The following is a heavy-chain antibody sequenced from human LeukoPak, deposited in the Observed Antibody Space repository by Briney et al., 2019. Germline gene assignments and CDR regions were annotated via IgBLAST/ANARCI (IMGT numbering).Heavy chain of an antibody. CDR3: ARAERYDPHFDY. CDR1: GYTFTGYY. V-gene: IGHV1-2*06. D-gene: IGHD2-15*01. CDR2: INPNSGGT. J-gene: IGHJ4*02. Sequence: GASVKVSCKASGYTFTGYYMHWVQQAPGQGLEWMGRINPNSGGTNYAQKFQGRVTMTRDTSISTAYVELSRLRSDDTAVYYCARAERYDPHFDYWGQGTLVTVSS.